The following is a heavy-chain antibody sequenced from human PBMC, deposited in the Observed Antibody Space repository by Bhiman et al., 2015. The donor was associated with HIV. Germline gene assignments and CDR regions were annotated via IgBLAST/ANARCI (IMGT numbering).Heavy chain of an antibody. D-gene: IGHD3-3*01. CDR1: GFTFSSYW. J-gene: IGHJ5*02. Sequence: EVQLMESGGGVVQPGGSLRLSCAASGFTFSSYWMSWVRQAPGKGLEWVANIKQDGSEKYYVDSVRGRFTISRDNAKNSLYLQMNSLRAEDTAVYYCAREGEAYNFRSVGWFDPWGQGTLVTVSS. CDR3: AREGEAYNFRSVGWFDP. V-gene: IGHV3-7*01. CDR2: IKQDGSEK.